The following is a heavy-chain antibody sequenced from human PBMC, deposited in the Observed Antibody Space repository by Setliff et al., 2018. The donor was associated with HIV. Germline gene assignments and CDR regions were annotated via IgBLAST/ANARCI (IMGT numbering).Heavy chain of an antibody. J-gene: IGHJ5*02. Sequence: SETLSLTCTVSGGSIRSGGYYWSWIRQHPGKGLEWIGYIFYNGSTYYNPSLKSRVAISVDTSKNQFSLRLSSMTAADTAVYYCARVFDPTYSAFWRFDPWGQGTLVTVSS. CDR3: ARVFDPTYSAFWRFDP. CDR2: IFYNGST. V-gene: IGHV4-31*03. CDR1: GGSIRSGGYY. D-gene: IGHD3-3*01.